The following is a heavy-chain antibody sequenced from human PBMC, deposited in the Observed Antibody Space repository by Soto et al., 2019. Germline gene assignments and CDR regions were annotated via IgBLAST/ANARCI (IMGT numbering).Heavy chain of an antibody. CDR1: GFTFSTYG. D-gene: IGHD3-3*01. CDR2: ISYDGSSK. J-gene: IGHJ6*03. V-gene: IGHV3-30*03. CDR3: ARDSGDDFWSGSFYYYYMDV. Sequence: PGGSLRLSCAASGFTFSTYGIHWVRQAPGKGLEWVAVISYDGSSKYYADSVKGRFTISRDNAKNSLYLQMNSLRAEDTAVYYCARDSGDDFWSGSFYYYYMDVWGKGTTVTVSS.